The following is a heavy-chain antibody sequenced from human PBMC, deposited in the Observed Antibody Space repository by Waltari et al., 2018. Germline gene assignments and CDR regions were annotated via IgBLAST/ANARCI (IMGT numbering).Heavy chain of an antibody. D-gene: IGHD6-6*01. CDR3: ARDSTRRFDY. V-gene: IGHV3-7*01. Sequence: EVQLVESGGGLVQPGGSLRLSCAASGFTFTKSWMSWVRQVPGKGLEWVANIKQDGSETYYVDSVKGRFTISRDNTENSLFLQLNSLRVEDTAVYFCARDSTRRFDYWGQGTLVTVSS. J-gene: IGHJ4*02. CDR2: IKQDGSET. CDR1: GFTFTKSW.